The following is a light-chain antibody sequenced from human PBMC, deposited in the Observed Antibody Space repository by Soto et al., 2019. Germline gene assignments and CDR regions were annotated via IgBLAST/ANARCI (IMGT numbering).Light chain of an antibody. J-gene: IGLJ1*01. CDR1: SSNIGAGYD. V-gene: IGLV1-40*01. CDR2: GNS. CDR3: QSYDSSLSGYV. Sequence: QSVLTQPPSVSGAPGQRVTISCTGSSSNIGAGYDVHWYQQLPGTAPKLLIYGNSNRPSGVPDRFSGSKSGTSASLAITGVQAEDEADYYWQSYDSSLSGYVFGTGTKVTVL.